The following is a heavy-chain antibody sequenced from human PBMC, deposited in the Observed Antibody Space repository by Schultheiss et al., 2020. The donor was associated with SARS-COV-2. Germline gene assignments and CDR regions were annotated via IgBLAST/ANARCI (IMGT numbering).Heavy chain of an antibody. CDR3: ARDGLLWFGEFGVDY. D-gene: IGHD3-10*01. Sequence: SETLSLTCAVYGGSFSGYYWSWIRQPPGKGLEWIGEINHSGSTNYNPSLKSRVTISVDRSKNQFSLKLSSVTAADTAVYYCARDGLLWFGEFGVDYWGQGTLVTVSS. J-gene: IGHJ4*02. CDR2: INHSGST. CDR1: GGSFSGYY. V-gene: IGHV4-34*01.